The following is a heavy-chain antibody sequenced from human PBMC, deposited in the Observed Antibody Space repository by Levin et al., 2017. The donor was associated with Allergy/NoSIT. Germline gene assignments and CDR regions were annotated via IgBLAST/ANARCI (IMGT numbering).Heavy chain of an antibody. CDR3: ARGREHRTRGGGYFDY. CDR1: GGSFSGYY. CDR2: INHSGST. D-gene: IGHD1/OR15-1a*01. J-gene: IGHJ4*02. Sequence: SQTLSLTCAVYGGSFSGYYWSWIRQPPGKGLEWIGEINHSGSTNYNPSLKSRVTISVDTSKNQFSLKLSSVTAADTAVYYCARGREHRTRGGGYFDYWGQGTLVTVSS. V-gene: IGHV4-34*01.